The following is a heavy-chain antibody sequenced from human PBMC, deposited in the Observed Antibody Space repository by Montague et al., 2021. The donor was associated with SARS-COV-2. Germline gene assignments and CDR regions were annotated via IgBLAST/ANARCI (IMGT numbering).Heavy chain of an antibody. D-gene: IGHD5-12*01. Sequence: SETLSLTCTVSGGPISSSSYYWGWIRQPPGKGLEWIGSIYYSGXTXYXXXXKXRVTISVDTSKNHSSLKLNSVTAADTAVYYCARRGRKLLPVATTIGGFDIWGQGTMVTVSS. CDR1: GGPISSSSYY. J-gene: IGHJ3*02. CDR2: IYYSGXT. V-gene: IGHV4-39*02. CDR3: ARRGRKLLPVATTIGGFDI.